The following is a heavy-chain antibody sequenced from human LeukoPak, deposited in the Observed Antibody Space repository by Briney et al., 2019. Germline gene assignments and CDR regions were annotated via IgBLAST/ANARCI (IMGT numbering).Heavy chain of an antibody. V-gene: IGHV4-38-2*02. J-gene: IGHJ4*02. CDR2: IYHSGST. Sequence: SETLSLTCTVSGYSISSGYYWGWIRQPPGKGLEWIGSIYHSGSTYYNPSLKSRVTISVDTSKNQFSLKLSSVTAADTAVYYCASGSGWFDFDYWGQGTLVTVSS. D-gene: IGHD6-19*01. CDR3: ASGSGWFDFDY. CDR1: GYSISSGYY.